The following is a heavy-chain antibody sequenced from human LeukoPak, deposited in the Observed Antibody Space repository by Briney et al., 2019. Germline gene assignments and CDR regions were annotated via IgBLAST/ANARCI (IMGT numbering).Heavy chain of an antibody. D-gene: IGHD2-2*01. CDR1: GYTFTSYD. V-gene: IGHV1-8*01. Sequence: ASVKVSCKASGYTFTSYDINWVRQATGQGLEWMGWMNPNSGNTGYAQKFQGRVTMTRNISISTAYMELSSLRSEDTAVYYCARGGVVVVPAATPYYFDYWGQGTLVTVSS. J-gene: IGHJ4*02. CDR2: MNPNSGNT. CDR3: ARGGVVVVPAATPYYFDY.